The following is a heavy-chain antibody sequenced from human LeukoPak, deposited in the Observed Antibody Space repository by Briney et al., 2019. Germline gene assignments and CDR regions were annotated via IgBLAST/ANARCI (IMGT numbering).Heavy chain of an antibody. J-gene: IGHJ4*02. V-gene: IGHV1-69*01. D-gene: IGHD3-10*01. Sequence: GSSVKVSCKASGGTFSSYAISWVRQAPGQGLEWMGGIIPIFGTANYAQEFQGRVTITADESTSTAYMELSSLRSEDTAVYYCASGGSGSSVYYFDYWGQGTLVTVSS. CDR1: GGTFSSYA. CDR3: ASGGSGSSVYYFDY. CDR2: IIPIFGTA.